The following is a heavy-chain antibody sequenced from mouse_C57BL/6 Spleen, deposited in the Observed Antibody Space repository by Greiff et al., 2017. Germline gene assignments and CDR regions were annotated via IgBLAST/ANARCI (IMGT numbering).Heavy chain of an antibody. CDR3: ATYYDGVPFAY. D-gene: IGHD1-1*01. CDR2: ISSGSSTI. CDR1: GFTFSDYG. V-gene: IGHV5-17*01. Sequence: DVKLVESGGGLVKPGGSLTLSCAASGFTFSDYGMHWVRQAPEKGLEWVAYISSGSSTIYYADTVKGRFTISRDNAKNTLFLQMTSLRSEDTAMYYWATYYDGVPFAYWGKGTLVTVSA. J-gene: IGHJ3*01.